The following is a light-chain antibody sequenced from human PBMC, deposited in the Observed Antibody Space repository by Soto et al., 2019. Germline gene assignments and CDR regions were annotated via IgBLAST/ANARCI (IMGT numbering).Light chain of an antibody. CDR3: QQYGSSPRT. J-gene: IGKJ2*01. V-gene: IGKV3-20*01. Sequence: EIVLTQSPGTLSSSPGERATLSCRASQTVSSSYLAWYQQKPGQAPRLLIYGASSKATGIPDRFSGSGSGTDFTLTISRLEADDFAVYYCQQYGSSPRTFGQGTKLEIK. CDR1: QTVSSSY. CDR2: GAS.